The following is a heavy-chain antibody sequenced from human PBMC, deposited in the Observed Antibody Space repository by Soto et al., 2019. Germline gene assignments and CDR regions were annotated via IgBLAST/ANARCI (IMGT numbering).Heavy chain of an antibody. Sequence: PGGSLRLSCAASGFSFSSYGMHWVRQAPGKGLEWVAMISYDGTDEYYADSVKGRFTISRDNSKNAVYLQMNSLRAEDTAVYYCARIVGATPVWGQGTTVTVSS. CDR1: GFSFSSYG. CDR3: ARIVGATPV. J-gene: IGHJ6*02. V-gene: IGHV3-30*03. D-gene: IGHD1-26*01. CDR2: ISYDGTDE.